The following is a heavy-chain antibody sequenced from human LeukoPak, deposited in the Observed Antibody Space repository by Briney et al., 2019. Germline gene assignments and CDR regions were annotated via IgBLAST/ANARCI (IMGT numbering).Heavy chain of an antibody. CDR2: ISPTGSTT. CDR3: ARDAPYSGSYYGQGNNWFDP. J-gene: IGHJ5*02. D-gene: IGHD1-26*01. CDR1: GFSFSGHW. V-gene: IGHV3-74*01. Sequence: GGSLRLSCIASGFSFSGHWMHWARQLPGKGLVWVSRISPTGSTTSYADSVKGRFTVSRDNAKNSLYLQMNSLRAEDTAVYYCARDAPYSGSYYGQGNNWFDPWGQGTLVTVSS.